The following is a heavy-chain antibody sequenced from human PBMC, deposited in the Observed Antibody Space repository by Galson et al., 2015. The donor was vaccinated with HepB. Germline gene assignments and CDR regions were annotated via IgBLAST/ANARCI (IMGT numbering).Heavy chain of an antibody. CDR3: ARDWDLTRKYYYSSGSYWLDL. D-gene: IGHD3-10*01. CDR2: ISSSSSYT. Sequence: SLRLSCAASGFTFSDYYMSWIRQAPGKGLEWVSYISSSSSYTNYADSVKGRFTISRDNAKNSLYLQMNSLRAEDTAVYYCARDWDLTRKYYYSSGSYWLDLWGRGTLVTVSS. V-gene: IGHV3-11*06. J-gene: IGHJ2*01. CDR1: GFTFSDYY.